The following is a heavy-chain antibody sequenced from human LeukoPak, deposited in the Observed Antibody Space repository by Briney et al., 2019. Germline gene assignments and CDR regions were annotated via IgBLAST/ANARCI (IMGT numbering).Heavy chain of an antibody. V-gene: IGHV3-23*01. CDR1: GFTFSSYA. CDR2: ISGSGGST. J-gene: IGHJ4*02. D-gene: IGHD3-10*01. Sequence: GGSLRLSCAASGFTFSSYAMSWVRQAPGKGLEWVSAISGSGGSTYYADSVKGRFTISRDNSKNTLYLQMNSLRAEDTAVYYCAKSPYSGITMVQGVIPQYYFDYWGQGTLVTVSS. CDR3: AKSPYSGITMVQGVIPQYYFDY.